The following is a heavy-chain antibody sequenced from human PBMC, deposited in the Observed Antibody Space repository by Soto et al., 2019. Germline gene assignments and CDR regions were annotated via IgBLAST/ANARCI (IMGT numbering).Heavy chain of an antibody. J-gene: IGHJ5*02. V-gene: IGHV4-34*01. CDR3: AKGDNLRPKIGYAFDP. CDR2: INHSGST. Sequence: SETLSLTCAVYGGSFSGYYWSWIRQPPGKGLEWIGEINHSGSTNYNPSLKSRVTISVDTSKNQFSLQLNSVTPEDTAVYFCAKGDNLRPKIGYAFDPWGQGIMVTVSS. CDR1: GGSFSGYY. D-gene: IGHD5-12*01.